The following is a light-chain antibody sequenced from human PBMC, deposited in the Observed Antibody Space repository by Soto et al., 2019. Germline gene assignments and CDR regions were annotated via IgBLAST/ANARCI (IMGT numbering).Light chain of an antibody. V-gene: IGLV2-14*01. J-gene: IGLJ6*01. Sequence: QSVLTQPASVSGSPGQSITVSCTGTNTDVGVYNYVSWYQHRPGEAPRLMIYEVRNRLSGVSNRFSCSKSGNTASLTISGLQSEDEADYYCTSYTPTGALVFGSGTKV. CDR3: TSYTPTGALV. CDR2: EVR. CDR1: NTDVGVYNY.